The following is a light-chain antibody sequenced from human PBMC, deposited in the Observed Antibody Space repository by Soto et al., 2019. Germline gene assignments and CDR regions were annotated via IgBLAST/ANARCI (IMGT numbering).Light chain of an antibody. V-gene: IGLV2-8*01. J-gene: IGLJ1*01. CDR3: SSYAGSNNLGV. CDR2: EVT. CDR1: SSDVGGYNS. Sequence: QSVLTQPPSASGSPGQSVTISCTGTSSDVGGYNSVSWYQQHPGKAPKLMIYEVTKRPSGVPDRFSGSKSGNTASLTVSGLQAEDEADYYCSSYAGSNNLGVFGTGTKVT.